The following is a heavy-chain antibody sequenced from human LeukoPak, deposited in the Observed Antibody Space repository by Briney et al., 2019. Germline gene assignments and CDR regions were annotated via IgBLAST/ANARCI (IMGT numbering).Heavy chain of an antibody. Sequence: PSGTLSLTCTVSGGSISSYYWGWIRQPPGKGLEWIGSIYYSGSTYYNPSLKSRVTISVDTSKNQFSLKLSSVTAADTAVYYCARHVLSGYLNYWYFDLWGRGTLVTVSS. D-gene: IGHD3-3*01. V-gene: IGHV4-39*01. J-gene: IGHJ2*01. CDR3: ARHVLSGYLNYWYFDL. CDR2: IYYSGST. CDR1: GGSISSYY.